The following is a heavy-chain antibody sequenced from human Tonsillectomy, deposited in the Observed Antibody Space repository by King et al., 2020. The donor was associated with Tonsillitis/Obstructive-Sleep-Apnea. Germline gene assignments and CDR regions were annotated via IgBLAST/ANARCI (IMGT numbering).Heavy chain of an antibody. D-gene: IGHD3-9*01. J-gene: IGHJ6*03. CDR2: ISSSSSYT. CDR1: GFTFIDYY. CDR3: ARESRDFDPWYYYYYYMDV. V-gene: IGHV3-11*05. Sequence: VQLVESGGGLVKPGGSLRLSCAASGFTFIDYYMSWIRQAPGKGLEWVSYISSSSSYTNYAGSVKGRFTISRDNAKNSLYRQMNSLRAEDTAVYYCARESRDFDPWYYYYYYMDVWGKGTTVTVSS.